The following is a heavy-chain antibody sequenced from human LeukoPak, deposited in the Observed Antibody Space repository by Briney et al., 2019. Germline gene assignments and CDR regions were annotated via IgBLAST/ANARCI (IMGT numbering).Heavy chain of an antibody. V-gene: IGHV1-18*01. Sequence: ASVKVSCKASGYTFATYVISWVRQAPGQGLEWMGWISAYNGNTHYAQKVQDRITMTTDTTTGTDYMELRSLRSDDTAVYYCAREPKFDILTGHLLDYWGQGTLVTVSS. J-gene: IGHJ4*02. CDR1: GYTFATYV. CDR3: AREPKFDILTGHLLDY. D-gene: IGHD3-9*01. CDR2: ISAYNGNT.